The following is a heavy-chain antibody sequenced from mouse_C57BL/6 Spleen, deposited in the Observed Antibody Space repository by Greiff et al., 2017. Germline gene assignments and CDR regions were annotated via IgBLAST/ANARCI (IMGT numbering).Heavy chain of an antibody. V-gene: IGHV1-74*01. CDR1: GYTFTSYW. Sequence: QVQLQQPGAELVKPGASVKVSCKASGYTFTSYWMHWVKQRPGQGLEWIGRIHPSVSATNYNQKFKGKATLTVDKSSSTAYMQLSSLTSEDSAIYYCAIPLFERGWYFDYWGKGTTLAVS. CDR3: AIPLFERGWYFDY. J-gene: IGHJ2*01. D-gene: IGHD1-1*02. CDR2: IHPSVSAT.